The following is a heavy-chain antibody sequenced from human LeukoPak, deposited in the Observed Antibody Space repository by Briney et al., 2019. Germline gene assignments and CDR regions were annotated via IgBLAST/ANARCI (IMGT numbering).Heavy chain of an antibody. Sequence: GESLKISCKGSGYSFTSYWIGWVGQMPGKGLEWMGIIYPGDSDTRYSPSFQGQVTISADKSISTAYLQWSNLKASDTAMYYCARRSAMVDYYYMDVWAKVTTVTVSS. J-gene: IGHJ6*03. CDR3: ARRSAMVDYYYMDV. CDR1: GYSFTSYW. V-gene: IGHV5-51*01. CDR2: IYPGDSDT. D-gene: IGHD5-18*01.